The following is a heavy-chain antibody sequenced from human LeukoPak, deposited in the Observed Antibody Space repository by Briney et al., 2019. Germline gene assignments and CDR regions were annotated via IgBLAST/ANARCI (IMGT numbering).Heavy chain of an antibody. CDR2: INHSGST. Sequence: PSETLSLTCAVYGGPFSGYYWSWIRQPPGKGLEWIGEINHSGSTNYNPSLKSRVTISVDTSKNQFSLKLSSVTAADTAVYYCARARGIYTMVRVDNYYMDVWGKGTTVTVSS. CDR3: ARARGIYTMVRVDNYYMDV. V-gene: IGHV4-34*01. D-gene: IGHD3-10*01. CDR1: GGPFSGYY. J-gene: IGHJ6*03.